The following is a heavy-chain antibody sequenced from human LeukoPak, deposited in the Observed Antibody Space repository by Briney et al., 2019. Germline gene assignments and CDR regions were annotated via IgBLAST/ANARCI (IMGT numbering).Heavy chain of an antibody. D-gene: IGHD2-2*02. Sequence: GGSLRLSCAAPGFTFSSYAMSWVRQAPGKGLEWVSVISGSGGSTYYADSVKGRFTISRDNSKNTLYLQMNSLRAEDTAVYFCARARGSDCSTTSCYTAFDYWGQGTLVTVSS. V-gene: IGHV3-23*01. CDR2: ISGSGGST. CDR3: ARARGSDCSTTSCYTAFDY. J-gene: IGHJ4*02. CDR1: GFTFSSYA.